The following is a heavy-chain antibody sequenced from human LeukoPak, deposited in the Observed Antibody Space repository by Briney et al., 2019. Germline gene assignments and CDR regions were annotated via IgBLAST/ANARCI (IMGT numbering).Heavy chain of an antibody. CDR1: GFTFSNYA. V-gene: IGHV3-64*01. J-gene: IGHJ4*02. Sequence: GGSLRLSCAASGFTFSNYAMHWVRQAPGKGLEYVSAISSNGGSTYYANSVKGRFTNSRDNSKNTLYLQMGSLRAEDMAVYYCARGDDFPDYWGQGTLVTVSS. D-gene: IGHD3/OR15-3a*01. CDR2: ISSNGGST. CDR3: ARGDDFPDY.